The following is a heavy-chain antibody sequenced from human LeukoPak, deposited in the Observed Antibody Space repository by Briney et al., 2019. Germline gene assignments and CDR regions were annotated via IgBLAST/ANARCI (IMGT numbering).Heavy chain of an antibody. Sequence: PSETLSLTCTVSGGSISSYYWSWLRQPPGKGLEWIGYIYYSGSTNYNPSLKSRVTISVDTSKNQFSLKLSSVTAADTAVYYCARGKYGDYGWGTLGPWDYWGQGTLVTVSS. V-gene: IGHV4-59*01. D-gene: IGHD4-17*01. J-gene: IGHJ4*02. CDR3: ARGKYGDYGWGTLGPWDY. CDR2: IYYSGST. CDR1: GGSISSYY.